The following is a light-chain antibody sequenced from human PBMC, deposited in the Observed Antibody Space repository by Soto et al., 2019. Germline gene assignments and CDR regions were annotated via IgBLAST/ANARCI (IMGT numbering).Light chain of an antibody. CDR2: GAS. J-gene: IGKJ3*01. Sequence: EIVMTQSPDTLSVSPGERATLSCRASQSVSIDLAWYQQKPGQAPRLLIYGASTRATGIPARFSGSGSGTEFTLTISSLQSEDFAVYYCQQYNNWPPLFTFGPGTKVDIK. CDR1: QSVSID. CDR3: QQYNNWPPLFT. V-gene: IGKV3-15*01.